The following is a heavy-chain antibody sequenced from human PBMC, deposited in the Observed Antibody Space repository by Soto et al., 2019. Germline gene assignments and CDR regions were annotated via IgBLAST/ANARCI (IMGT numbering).Heavy chain of an antibody. J-gene: IGHJ4*02. D-gene: IGHD1-1*01. V-gene: IGHV3-9*01. CDR2: ISWNSGNI. CDR1: GFTFDDYA. Sequence: DVHLVESGGDMVQPGRSLRLSCAASGFTFDDYAMHWVRQAPGKGLEWVSSISWNSGNIDYADSVKGRFTVSRDNAKNSLYLHMSSLRSEDTALYYCAKDASITTTYLAHWGQGTLVTVSS. CDR3: AKDASITTTYLAH.